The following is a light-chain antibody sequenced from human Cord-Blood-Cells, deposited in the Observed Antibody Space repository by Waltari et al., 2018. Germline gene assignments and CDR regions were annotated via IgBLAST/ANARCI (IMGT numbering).Light chain of an antibody. V-gene: IGLV2-14*01. J-gene: IGLJ2*01. CDR3: SSYTSSSTLV. Sequence: QSALTQPASVSGSPGQSITISCTGTSRDVGGYNYVSWYQQHPGKAPKLMIYEVSKRPSGVSNRFSGSKSGNTAYLTISGLQAEDEADYYCSSYTSSSTLVFGGGTKLTVL. CDR1: SRDVGGYNY. CDR2: EVS.